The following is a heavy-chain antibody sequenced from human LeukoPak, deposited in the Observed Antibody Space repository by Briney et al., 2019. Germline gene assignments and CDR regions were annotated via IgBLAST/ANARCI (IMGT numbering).Heavy chain of an antibody. J-gene: IGHJ5*02. CDR1: GFTFSSYA. CDR3: AKDLLLERRGDWFDP. Sequence: GGSLRLSCAASGFTFSSYAMSWVRQAPGKGLEWVSAISGSGGSTYYADSAKGRFTISRDNSKNTLYLQMNSLRAEDTAVYYCAKDLLLERRGDWFDPWGQGTLVTVSS. D-gene: IGHD1-1*01. CDR2: ISGSGGST. V-gene: IGHV3-23*01.